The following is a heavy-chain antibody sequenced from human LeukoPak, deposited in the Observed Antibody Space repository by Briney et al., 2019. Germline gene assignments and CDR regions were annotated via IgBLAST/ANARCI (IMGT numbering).Heavy chain of an antibody. CDR3: AREHYFYHMDG. CDR2: VNQGGTEK. J-gene: IGHJ6*03. CDR1: GFTFSSYW. Sequence: GGSLRLSCAASGFTFSSYWMSWVRQAPGKGLEWVANVNQGGTEKYYVDSVKGRFTISRDNAENSLYLQMNSLRAEDTAVYYCAREHYFYHMDGWGEGTTVTVSS. V-gene: IGHV3-7*01.